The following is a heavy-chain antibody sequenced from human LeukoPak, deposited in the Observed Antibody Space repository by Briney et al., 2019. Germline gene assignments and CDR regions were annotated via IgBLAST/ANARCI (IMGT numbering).Heavy chain of an antibody. Sequence: SETLSLTCTVSGGSISSSSYYWGWIRQPPGKGLEWIGSIYYSGSTYYNPSLKSRVTISVDTSKNQFSLKLSSVTAADTAVYYCARASAGYYDILTGYGNDYYFDYWGQGTLVTVSS. J-gene: IGHJ4*02. CDR2: IYYSGST. CDR3: ARASAGYYDILTGYGNDYYFDY. CDR1: GGSISSSSYY. D-gene: IGHD3-9*01. V-gene: IGHV4-39*07.